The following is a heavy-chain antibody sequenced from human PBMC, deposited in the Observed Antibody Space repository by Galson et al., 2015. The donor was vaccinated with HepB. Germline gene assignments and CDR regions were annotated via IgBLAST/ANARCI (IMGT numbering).Heavy chain of an antibody. J-gene: IGHJ4*02. Sequence: TLSLTCTVSGGSISSGGYYWSWIRQHPGKGLEWIGYIYYSGSTYYNPSLKSRVTISVDTSKNQFSLKLSSVTAADTAVYYCARVGVVVPKYYFDYWGQGTLVTVSS. D-gene: IGHD2-15*01. V-gene: IGHV4-31*03. CDR1: GGSISSGGYY. CDR2: IYYSGST. CDR3: ARVGVVVPKYYFDY.